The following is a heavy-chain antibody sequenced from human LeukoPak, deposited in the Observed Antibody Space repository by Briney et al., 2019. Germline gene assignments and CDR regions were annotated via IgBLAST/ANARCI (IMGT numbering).Heavy chain of an antibody. CDR3: ARDGTYYYDSSGYSDH. Sequence: GASVKVSCKASGYTFTGYYMHGVRQAPGQGLEWMGWINPNSGGKNYAQKFQGRVTMTRDTSISTAYMELSRLRSDDTAVYYCARDGTYYYDSSGYSDHWGQGTLVTVSS. V-gene: IGHV1-2*02. D-gene: IGHD3-22*01. CDR2: INPNSGGK. CDR1: GYTFTGYY. J-gene: IGHJ5*02.